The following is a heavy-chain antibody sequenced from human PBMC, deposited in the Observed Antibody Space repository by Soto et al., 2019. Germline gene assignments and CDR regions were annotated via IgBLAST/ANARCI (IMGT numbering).Heavy chain of an antibody. CDR3: AKDRGSSGYYFLDY. D-gene: IGHD3-22*01. V-gene: IGHV3-30*18. CDR1: GFTFSNYG. Sequence: QVQLVGSGGGVVQPGRSLRLSCAASGFTFSNYGMHWVRQAPGKGLEWVAVISYDGINKYYADSVKGRFTISRDNSKNTLYLQMNSLRAEDTAVYYCAKDRGSSGYYFLDYWGQGTLVTVSS. CDR2: ISYDGINK. J-gene: IGHJ4*02.